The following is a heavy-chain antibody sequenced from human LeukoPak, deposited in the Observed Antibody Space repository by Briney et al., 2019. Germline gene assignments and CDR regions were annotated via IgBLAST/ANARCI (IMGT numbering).Heavy chain of an antibody. D-gene: IGHD3-10*01. Sequence: SETLALICTVSGGSISTSSYYWGWIRQPPGKGLEWIGSMFHSGSTYDNPSLRSRVTISVDTSKNQFSLKLSSVTAADTAVYYCARAYGSGSYFHWFDPWGQGTLVNVSS. CDR2: MFHSGST. CDR3: ARAYGSGSYFHWFDP. CDR1: GGSISTSSYY. J-gene: IGHJ5*02. V-gene: IGHV4-39*01.